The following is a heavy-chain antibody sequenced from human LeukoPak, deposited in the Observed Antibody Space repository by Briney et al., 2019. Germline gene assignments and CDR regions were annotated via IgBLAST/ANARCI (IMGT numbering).Heavy chain of an antibody. CDR2: ISAGNGNT. J-gene: IGHJ4*02. D-gene: IGHD5-12*01. CDR1: GYTFTSYA. Sequence: ASVKVSCKASGYTFTSYAMHWVRQTPGQRLEWMGWISAGNGNTKYSQKFQGRVTITRDTSASTAYMELSSLRSEDTAVYYCARDKIVATITRTFDYWGQGTLVTVSS. CDR3: ARDKIVATITRTFDY. V-gene: IGHV1-3*01.